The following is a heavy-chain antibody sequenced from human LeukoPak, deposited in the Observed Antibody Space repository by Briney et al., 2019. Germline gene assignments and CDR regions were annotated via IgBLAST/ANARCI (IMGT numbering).Heavy chain of an antibody. D-gene: IGHD5-12*01. Sequence: GGFLRLSCAASGFTFSSYGMHWVRQAPGKGLEWVAFIRYDGSNKYYADSVKGRFTISRDNSKNTLYLQMNSLRAEDTAVYYCAKVTGYSGYEGLGDYWGQGTLVTVSS. V-gene: IGHV3-30*02. CDR1: GFTFSSYG. CDR3: AKVTGYSGYEGLGDY. J-gene: IGHJ4*02. CDR2: IRYDGSNK.